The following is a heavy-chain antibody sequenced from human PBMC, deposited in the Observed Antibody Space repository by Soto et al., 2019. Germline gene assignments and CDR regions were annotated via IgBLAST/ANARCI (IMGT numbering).Heavy chain of an antibody. CDR1: GFTFSSYE. J-gene: IGHJ6*02. CDR2: ISSSGSTI. Sequence: GGSLRLSCAASGFTFSSYEMNWVRQAPGKGLEWVSYISSSGSTIYYADSVKGRFTISRDNAKNSLYLQMNSLRAEDTAVYYCAREMEIAAAGIYGMDVWGQGTTVTVSS. CDR3: AREMEIAAAGIYGMDV. D-gene: IGHD6-13*01. V-gene: IGHV3-48*03.